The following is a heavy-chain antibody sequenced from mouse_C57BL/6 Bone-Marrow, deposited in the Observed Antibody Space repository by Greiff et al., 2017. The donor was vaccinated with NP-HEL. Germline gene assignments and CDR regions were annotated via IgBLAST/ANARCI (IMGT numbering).Heavy chain of an antibody. CDR3: ARHANCFDY. D-gene: IGHD4-1*01. Sequence: DVHLVESGGGLVKPGGSLKLSCAASGFTFSSYTMSWVRQTPEKRLEWVATISGGGGNTYYPDSVKGRFTISRDNAKNTLYLQMSSLRSEDTALYYCARHANCFDYWGQGTTLTVSS. CDR2: ISGGGGNT. J-gene: IGHJ2*01. CDR1: GFTFSSYT. V-gene: IGHV5-9*01.